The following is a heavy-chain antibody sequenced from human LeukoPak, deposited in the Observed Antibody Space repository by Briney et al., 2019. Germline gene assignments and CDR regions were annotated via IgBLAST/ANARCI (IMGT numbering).Heavy chain of an antibody. Sequence: GESLRISCKGSGYSFTSYWISWVRQMPGKGLEWMGRIDPSDSYTNYSPSFQGHVTISADKSISTAYLQWSSLRASDTAMYYCATVATIYYYYGMDVWGQGTTVTVSS. CDR2: IDPSDSYT. CDR1: GYSFTSYW. V-gene: IGHV5-10-1*01. D-gene: IGHD5-12*01. CDR3: ATVATIYYYYGMDV. J-gene: IGHJ6*02.